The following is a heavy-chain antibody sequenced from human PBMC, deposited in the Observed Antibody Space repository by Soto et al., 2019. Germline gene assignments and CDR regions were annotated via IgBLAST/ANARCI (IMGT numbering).Heavy chain of an antibody. V-gene: IGHV1-18*04. CDR2: IRPDTGDT. J-gene: IGHJ6*02. Sequence: QVQMVQSGNEVKKPGASVKVSCKASGYRFLRYGISWVRQAPGQGLEWVGWIRPDTGDTKYAEKFQGRVTMTTDTSPATAYMEMTSLRSDDTAVFYCARDTELPEHLRDDFYYFGMDVWGLGTTVTVSS. CDR3: ARDTELPEHLRDDFYYFGMDV. CDR1: GYRFLRYG. D-gene: IGHD3-10*01.